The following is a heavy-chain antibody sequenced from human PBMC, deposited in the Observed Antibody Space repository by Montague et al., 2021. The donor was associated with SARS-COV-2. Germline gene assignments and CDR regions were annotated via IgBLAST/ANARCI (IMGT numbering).Heavy chain of an antibody. V-gene: IGHV4-59*08. J-gene: IGHJ3*02. CDR1: GVSISSYY. Sequence: SETLSLTCTVSGVSISSYYWSWIRQPPGKGLEWIGCIYFSGSTNYNPSLKSRVTISVDTSKNQFSLKLSSVTAADTAVYYCARHGRFSVIVNTPRGACDIWGQGTMVTVSS. D-gene: IGHD3-22*01. CDR3: ARHGRFSVIVNTPRGACDI. CDR2: IYFSGST.